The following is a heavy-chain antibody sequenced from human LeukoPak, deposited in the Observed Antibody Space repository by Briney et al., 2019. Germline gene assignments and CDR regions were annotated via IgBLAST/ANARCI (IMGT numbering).Heavy chain of an antibody. CDR2: IYYSGST. D-gene: IGHD1-26*01. J-gene: IGHJ4*02. CDR1: GGSISYYY. V-gene: IGHV4-30-4*01. Sequence: PSETLSLTCTVSGGSISYYYWTWIRQPPGEGLEWLGYIYYSGSTFYNPSLRSRVTISVDTSKNQFSLKLSSVTAADTAVYYCARGQVGATTLFDYWGQGTLVTVSS. CDR3: ARGQVGATTLFDY.